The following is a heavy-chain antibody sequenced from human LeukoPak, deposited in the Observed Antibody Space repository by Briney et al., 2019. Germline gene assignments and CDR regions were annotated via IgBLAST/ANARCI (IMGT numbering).Heavy chain of an antibody. D-gene: IGHD6-19*01. V-gene: IGHV4-34*01. Sequence: SETLSLTCAVYGGSFSGYYWSWIRQPPGKGLEWIGEINHSGSTNYNPSLKSRVTISVDTSKNQFSLKLSSVTAADTAVYYCARLEWLVPRYFQHWGQGTLVTVSP. CDR1: GGSFSGYY. CDR2: INHSGST. CDR3: ARLEWLVPRYFQH. J-gene: IGHJ1*01.